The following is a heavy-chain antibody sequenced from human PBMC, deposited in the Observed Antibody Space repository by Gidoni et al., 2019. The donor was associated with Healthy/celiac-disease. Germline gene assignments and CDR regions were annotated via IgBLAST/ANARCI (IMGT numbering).Heavy chain of an antibody. V-gene: IGHV3-73*01. Sequence: EVQLVESGGGLVQPGGSLKLSCAASGFPFSCSAMHWVRQASGKGLEWVGRIRSKANSYATAYAASVKGRFTISRDDSKNTAYLQMNSLKTEDTAVYYCTRVIAVAGTDYFDYWGQGTLVTVSS. CDR1: GFPFSCSA. CDR3: TRVIAVAGTDYFDY. J-gene: IGHJ4*02. CDR2: IRSKANSYAT. D-gene: IGHD6-19*01.